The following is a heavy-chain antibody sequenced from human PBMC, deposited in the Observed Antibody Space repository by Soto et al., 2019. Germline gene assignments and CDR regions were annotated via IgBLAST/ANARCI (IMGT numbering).Heavy chain of an antibody. CDR1: GFTFSSYA. CDR2: ISYDGSNK. Sequence: QVQLVESGGGVVQPGRSLRLSCAASGFTFSSYAMHWVRQAPGKGLEWVAVISYDGSNKYYADSVKGRFTISRDNSKNKLYLQMNSLRAEDTAVYYCARVNSWSYRGDDYWGQGTLVTVSS. J-gene: IGHJ4*02. CDR3: ARVNSWSYRGDDY. V-gene: IGHV3-30-3*01. D-gene: IGHD1-26*01.